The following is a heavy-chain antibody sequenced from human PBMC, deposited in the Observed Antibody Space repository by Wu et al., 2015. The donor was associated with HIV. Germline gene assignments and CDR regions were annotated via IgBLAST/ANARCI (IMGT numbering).Heavy chain of an antibody. CDR1: GYTFISYG. D-gene: IGHD3-22*01. V-gene: IGHV1-18*01. J-gene: IGHJ3*02. CDR3: ARDLFSFGSSGCDAFAI. CDR2: ISAYNGNT. Sequence: QVQLVQSGTEVKKPGASVKVSCKASGYTFISYGISWVRQAPGQGLEWMGWISAYNGNTNYAQKLQGRVTMTTDTSTSTAYMEVRSLRSDDTAVYYCARDLFSFGSSGCDAFAIWGQGTMVTVSS.